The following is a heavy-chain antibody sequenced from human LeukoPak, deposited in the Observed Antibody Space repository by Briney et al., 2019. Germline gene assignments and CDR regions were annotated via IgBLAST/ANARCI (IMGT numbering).Heavy chain of an antibody. V-gene: IGHV1-69*13. Sequence: SVKVSCKASGGTFSSYAISWVRQAPGQGLEWMGGIIPIFGTANYAQKFQGRVTITADESTSTAYMELSSLRSEDTAVYYCARFPFQEMAAFDIWRQGTMVTVSS. CDR2: IIPIFGTA. CDR1: GGTFSSYA. J-gene: IGHJ3*02. D-gene: IGHD5-24*01. CDR3: ARFPFQEMAAFDI.